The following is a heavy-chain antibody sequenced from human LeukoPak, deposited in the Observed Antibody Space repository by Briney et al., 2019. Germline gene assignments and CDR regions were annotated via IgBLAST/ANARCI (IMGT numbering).Heavy chain of an antibody. D-gene: IGHD2-15*01. CDR3: AKASHRCRSVSGMDV. J-gene: IGHJ6*02. CDR1: GFTFDDYA. CDR2: ISWNSGSI. Sequence: GGSLRLSCAASGFTFDDYAMHWVRQAPGKGLEWVSGISWNSGSIGYADSVKGRFTISRDNAKNSLYLQMNSLRAEDTALYYCAKASHRCRSVSGMDVWGQGTTVTVSS. V-gene: IGHV3-9*01.